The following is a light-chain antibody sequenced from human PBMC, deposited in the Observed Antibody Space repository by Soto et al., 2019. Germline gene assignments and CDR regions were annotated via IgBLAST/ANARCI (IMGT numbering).Light chain of an antibody. CDR3: QQYHIWPPWT. J-gene: IGKJ1*01. Sequence: EIVMTQSPDTLSLSPGEGATLSCRASQSISSNLAWYQQTPGQAPRLLIYGASTRADGIPARFTGSGSGTEFTLTISSLQSEDFAVYYCQQYHIWPPWTSGQGTKVELK. CDR2: GAS. V-gene: IGKV3-15*01. CDR1: QSISSN.